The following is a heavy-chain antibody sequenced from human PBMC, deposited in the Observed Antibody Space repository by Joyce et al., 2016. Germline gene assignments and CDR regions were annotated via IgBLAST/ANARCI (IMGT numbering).Heavy chain of an antibody. J-gene: IGHJ6*02. CDR1: GFTFSSNG. CDR2: IWYDGSNK. CDR3: ARTVGGNNWNAVDV. D-gene: IGHD1-20*01. V-gene: IGHV3-33*01. Sequence: QVQLVESGGGVVQPGRSLTLSCIASGFTFSSNGMHWVRQTPGEGLEWVALIWYDGSNKYYADSVKDRFTISRDNSKNTVYLQMNSVRAEDTAVYYCARTVGGNNWNAVDVWGQGTTVTVSS.